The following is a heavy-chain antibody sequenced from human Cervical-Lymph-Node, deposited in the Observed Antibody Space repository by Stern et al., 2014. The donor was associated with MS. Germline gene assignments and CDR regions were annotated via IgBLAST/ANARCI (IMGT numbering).Heavy chain of an antibody. D-gene: IGHD5-24*01. V-gene: IGHV1-18*01. CDR3: ASGSLEGFDP. CDR2: ISAYNGNT. J-gene: IGHJ5*02. Sequence: QVQLVESGGEVKKPGASVKVSCKASGYTFTSLGISWVRQAPGQGLEWMGWISAYNGNTTHAQKLQGRVTLTTDTSTSTAYMELRSLTSDDTAAYYCASGSLEGFDPWGQGTLVTVSS. CDR1: GYTFTSLG.